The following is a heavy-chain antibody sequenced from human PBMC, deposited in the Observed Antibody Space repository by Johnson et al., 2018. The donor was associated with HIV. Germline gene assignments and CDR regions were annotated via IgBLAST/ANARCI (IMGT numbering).Heavy chain of an antibody. CDR1: GFTFSNYA. CDR2: IWSDGSNK. CDR3: AREGEGYSSSWYDAFDI. J-gene: IGHJ3*02. Sequence: QVQLVESGGGLVKPGGSLRLSCAASGFTFSNYAMHWVRQAPGKGLEWVAVIWSDGSNKHYADSVKGRFTISRDNSKNTLYLQMNSLRAEDTAVYYCAREGEGYSSSWYDAFDIWGQGTMVTVSS. D-gene: IGHD6-13*01. V-gene: IGHV3-30*04.